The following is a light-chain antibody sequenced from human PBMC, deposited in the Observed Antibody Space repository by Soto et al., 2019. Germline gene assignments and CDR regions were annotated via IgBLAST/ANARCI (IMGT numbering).Light chain of an antibody. CDR3: QQYGSSPRT. V-gene: IGKV3-20*01. CDR2: AAS. Sequence: EVVLTQSPGTLSLSLGERATLSCRASQSVSSSYLAWYQQKPGQAPRLLIYAASSRATGISDRFSGSGSGTDFTLTISRLEPEDFAVYYCQQYGSSPRTFGQGTKVDIK. J-gene: IGKJ1*01. CDR1: QSVSSSY.